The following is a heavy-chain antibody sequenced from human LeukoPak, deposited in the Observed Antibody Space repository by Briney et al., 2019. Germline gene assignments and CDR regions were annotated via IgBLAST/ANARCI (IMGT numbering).Heavy chain of an antibody. CDR1: GGSISSYY. Sequence: ASETLSLTCTVSGGSISSYYWSWIRQPPGKGLEWIGYIYYSGSTNYNPSLKSRVTISVDTSKNQFSLKLSSVTAADTAVYYCARDLRGYYDILTGYRLGYNWFDPWGQGTLVTVSS. CDR3: ARDLRGYYDILTGYRLGYNWFDP. CDR2: IYYSGST. V-gene: IGHV4-59*01. D-gene: IGHD3-9*01. J-gene: IGHJ5*02.